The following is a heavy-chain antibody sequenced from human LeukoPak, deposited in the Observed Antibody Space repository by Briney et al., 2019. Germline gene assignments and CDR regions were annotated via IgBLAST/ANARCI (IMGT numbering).Heavy chain of an antibody. D-gene: IGHD6-19*01. V-gene: IGHV4-59*01. CDR2: IYYSGST. CDR1: GGSISSYY. Sequence: SETLSLTRTVSGGSISSYYWSWIRQPPGKGLEWIGYIYYSGSTNYNPPLKSRVTISVDTSKNQFSLKLSSVTAADTAVYYCARLAVAGKTDYYYYMDVWGKGTTVTVSS. CDR3: ARLAVAGKTDYYYYMDV. J-gene: IGHJ6*03.